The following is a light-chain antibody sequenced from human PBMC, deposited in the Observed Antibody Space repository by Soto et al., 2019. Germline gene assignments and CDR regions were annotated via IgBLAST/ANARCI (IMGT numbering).Light chain of an antibody. V-gene: IGKV1-9*01. CDR1: QGISSY. CDR2: AAS. Sequence: DIQLTQSPSFLSASVGDRVTITCRASQGISSYLAWYQQKPGKAPKLLIYAASTLQSGVPSRFSGSGAGTEFTLPISSLQPEDFATYCWQQLNSYPFTFGGGTKVEIK. J-gene: IGKJ4*01. CDR3: QQLNSYPFT.